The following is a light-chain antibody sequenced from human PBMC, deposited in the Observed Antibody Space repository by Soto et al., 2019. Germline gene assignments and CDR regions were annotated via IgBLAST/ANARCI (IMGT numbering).Light chain of an antibody. CDR3: QKYNSAPLT. CDR2: AAS. V-gene: IGKV1-27*01. CDR1: QGISNY. J-gene: IGKJ4*01. Sequence: DIHMTQSPSSLSASVGARVTITCRASQGISNYLAWYQQKPGKVPKLLIYAASTLRSGVPSRFSGSGSGTDFTLTISSLQPEDVATYYCQKYNSAPLTLGGGTKVEIK.